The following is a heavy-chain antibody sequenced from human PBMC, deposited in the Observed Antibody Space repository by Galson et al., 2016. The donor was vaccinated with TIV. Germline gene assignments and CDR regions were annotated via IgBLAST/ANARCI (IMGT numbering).Heavy chain of an antibody. CDR1: GFTFSGYA. CDR2: DTGRSRST. D-gene: IGHD6-19*01. Sequence: SLRLSCAASGFTFSGYAMSWVRQAPGKGLEWVSVDTGRSRSTHYADSVRGRFTISRDNSRNTLSLQMNSLRVEDTAVYFCTRTTPPPMSSNGWNDAFDFWGQGTIVTVSS. CDR3: TRTTPPPMSSNGWNDAFDF. V-gene: IGHV3-23*01. J-gene: IGHJ3*01.